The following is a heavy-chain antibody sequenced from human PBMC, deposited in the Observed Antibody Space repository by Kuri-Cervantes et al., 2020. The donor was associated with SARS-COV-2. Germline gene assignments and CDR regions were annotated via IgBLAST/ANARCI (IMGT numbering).Heavy chain of an antibody. Sequence: SCAAAEFTVSSNYMSWGRQAPGGVLAWGPVIYSGCSTYYAESVKGRLTISRDNSKNTLYLQMNSLRAEDTAVYYCARLLNSRTTVTTTVYWYYYYMDVWGQGTTVTVSS. CDR2: IYSGCST. V-gene: IGHV3-53*01. J-gene: IGHJ6*03. D-gene: IGHD4-17*01. CDR1: EFTVSSNY. CDR3: ARLLNSRTTVTTTVYWYYYYMDV.